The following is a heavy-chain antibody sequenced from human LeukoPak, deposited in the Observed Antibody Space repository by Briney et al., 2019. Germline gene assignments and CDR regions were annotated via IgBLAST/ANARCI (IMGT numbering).Heavy chain of an antibody. Sequence: SETLSLTCTVSGGSISSSSYYWGWIRQPPGKGLEWIGSIYYSGGTYYNPSLKSRVTISVDTSKNQFSLKLSSVTAADTAVYYCARIAVAGNAADYFDYWGQGTLVTVSS. V-gene: IGHV4-39*01. J-gene: IGHJ4*02. D-gene: IGHD6-19*01. CDR3: ARIAVAGNAADYFDY. CDR2: IYYSGGT. CDR1: GGSISSSSYY.